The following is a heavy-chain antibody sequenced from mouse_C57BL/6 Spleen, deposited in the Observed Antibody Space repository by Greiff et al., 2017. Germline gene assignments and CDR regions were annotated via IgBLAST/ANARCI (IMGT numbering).Heavy chain of an antibody. J-gene: IGHJ4*01. V-gene: IGHV5-17*01. CDR1: GFTFSDYG. CDR3: ARGAMDY. CDR2: ISSGSSTI. Sequence: DVKLVESGGGLVKPGGSLKLSCAASGFTFSDYGMHWVRQAPEKGLEWVAYISSGSSTIYYAATVKGRLTISRDNAKITLFLQMTSLRAEDTAMDYCARGAMDYWGQGTSVTVSS.